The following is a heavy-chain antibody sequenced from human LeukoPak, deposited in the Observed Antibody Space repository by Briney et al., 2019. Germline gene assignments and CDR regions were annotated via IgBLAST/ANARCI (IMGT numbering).Heavy chain of an antibody. CDR2: IIPILGIA. Sequence: SVKVSCKASGGTFSSYAISWVRQAPGQGLEWMGRIIPILGIANYAQKFQGRVTMTRNTSISTAYMELSSLRSEDTAVYYCARVLLWFGEGAFDIWGQGTMVTVSS. CDR3: ARVLLWFGEGAFDI. D-gene: IGHD3-10*01. J-gene: IGHJ3*02. CDR1: GGTFSSYA. V-gene: IGHV1-69*04.